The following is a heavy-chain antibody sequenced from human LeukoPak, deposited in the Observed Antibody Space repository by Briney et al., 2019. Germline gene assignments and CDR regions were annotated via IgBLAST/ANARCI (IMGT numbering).Heavy chain of an antibody. V-gene: IGHV3-33*08. CDR1: GFTFSSYS. J-gene: IGHJ6*02. CDR3: ARVGLEPYYGMDV. Sequence: GGSLRLSCAASGFTFSSYSMNWVRQAPGKGLEWVAVIWYDGSNKYYADSVKGRFTISRDNSKNTLYLQMNSLRAEDTAVYYCARVGLEPYYGMDVWGQGTTVTVSS. D-gene: IGHD1-1*01. CDR2: IWYDGSNK.